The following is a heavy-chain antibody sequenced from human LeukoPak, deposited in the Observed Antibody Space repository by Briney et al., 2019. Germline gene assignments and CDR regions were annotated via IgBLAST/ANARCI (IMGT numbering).Heavy chain of an antibody. J-gene: IGHJ5*02. CDR3: ARQSTVSGAAADLNWFDP. V-gene: IGHV4-39*01. D-gene: IGHD6-13*01. CDR1: GGSVSSSSYY. CDR2: IYYSGST. Sequence: SQTLSLTCTVSGGSVSSSSYYWGWIRQPPGKGLEWIGSIYYSGSTYYNPSLKSRVTISVDTSKNQFSLKLSSVTAADTAVYYCARQSTVSGAAADLNWFDPWGQGTLVTVSS.